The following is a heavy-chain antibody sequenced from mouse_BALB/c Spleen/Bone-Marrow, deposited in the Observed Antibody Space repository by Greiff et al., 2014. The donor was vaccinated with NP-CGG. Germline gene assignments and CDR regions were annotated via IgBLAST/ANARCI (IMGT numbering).Heavy chain of an antibody. CDR3: ARGSSFSYWYFDV. J-gene: IGHJ1*01. V-gene: IGHV1S56*01. CDR2: IYPGDGSS. CDR1: GYSFTSYY. D-gene: IGHD1-1*01. Sequence: VQLQQSGPELVKPGASVKMPCRASGYSFTSYYIHWVKQRPGQGLEWIGWIYPGDGSSKYNEKFKGKTTLTADKSSSTVYMLISSLTSEDSAIYFCARGSSFSYWYFDVWGAGTTVTVSS.